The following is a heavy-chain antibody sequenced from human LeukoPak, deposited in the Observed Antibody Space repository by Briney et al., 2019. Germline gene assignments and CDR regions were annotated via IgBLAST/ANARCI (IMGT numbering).Heavy chain of an antibody. Sequence: SVKVSCKASGGTFSDYALNWVRQAPGQGLEWMGVSIPVLGTANSTQNFQDRVSITADISTHTVYMELSSLKSEDTAVYFCAGIPVFGVVLHQEPVWGKGTTVTVSS. CDR2: SIPVLGTA. V-gene: IGHV1-69*10. CDR3: AGIPVFGVVLHQEPV. D-gene: IGHD2-8*01. CDR1: GGTFSDYA. J-gene: IGHJ6*04.